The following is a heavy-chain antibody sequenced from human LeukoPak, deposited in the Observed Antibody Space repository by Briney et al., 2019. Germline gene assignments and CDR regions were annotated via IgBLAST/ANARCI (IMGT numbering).Heavy chain of an antibody. J-gene: IGHJ6*02. CDR1: GFTFSTYS. CDR2: ISSDSNYI. Sequence: PGGSLRLSCAASGFTFSTYSMTWVRQAPGKGLEWVSSISSDSNYIYYADSLKGRFTISRDNAKNSLYLQMISLRAEDTAVYYCARVAFGLYVMDVWGQETTVTVSS. CDR3: ARVAFGLYVMDV. V-gene: IGHV3-21*01. D-gene: IGHD3-16*01.